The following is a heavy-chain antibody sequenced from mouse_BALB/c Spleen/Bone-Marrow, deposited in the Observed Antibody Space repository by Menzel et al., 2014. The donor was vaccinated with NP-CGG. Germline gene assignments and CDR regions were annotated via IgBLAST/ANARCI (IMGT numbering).Heavy chain of an antibody. V-gene: IGHV2-3*01. CDR2: IWGDGST. CDR3: AKQDYYRYDYAMDY. CDR1: GFSLTSYG. J-gene: IGHJ4*01. D-gene: IGHD2-14*01. Sequence: VQLQESGTGLVAPSQSLSITCTVSGFSLTSYGVSWVRQSPGKGLEWLGVIWGDGSTNHHSALISRLSISKDNSKSQVFLKLSSLQTDDTATYYCAKQDYYRYDYAMDYWGQGTSVTVSS.